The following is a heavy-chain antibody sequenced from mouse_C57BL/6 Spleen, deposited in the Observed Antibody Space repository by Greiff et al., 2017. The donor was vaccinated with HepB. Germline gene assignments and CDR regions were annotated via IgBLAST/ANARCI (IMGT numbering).Heavy chain of an antibody. V-gene: IGHV5-16*01. CDR1: GFTFSDYY. CDR2: INYDGSST. Sequence: EVKLMESEGGVVQPGSSMKLSCTASGFTFSDYYMAWVRQVPEKSLEWVANINYDGSSTYYLDSLKSRFIISRDHEKNILYLQMSSLKSEDTATYDCAKISTVGATDWDFDVWGTGTTVTVAS. CDR3: AKISTVGATDWDFDV. D-gene: IGHD1-1*01. J-gene: IGHJ1*03.